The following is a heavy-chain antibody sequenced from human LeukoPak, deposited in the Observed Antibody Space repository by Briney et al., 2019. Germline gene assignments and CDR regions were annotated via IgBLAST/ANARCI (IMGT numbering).Heavy chain of an antibody. Sequence: PGGSLRLSCAGSGFTFTDHYMDWVRQAPGKGLEWVGRIRKKANSYSTEYAASVKGGFTISRDDSKNSVYLQLNSLKTEDTAVYYCAKPLPPGGYYFDSWGQGTLVTVSS. CDR3: AKPLPPGGYYFDS. D-gene: IGHD2-15*01. CDR1: GFTFTDHY. CDR2: IRKKANSYST. V-gene: IGHV3-72*01. J-gene: IGHJ4*02.